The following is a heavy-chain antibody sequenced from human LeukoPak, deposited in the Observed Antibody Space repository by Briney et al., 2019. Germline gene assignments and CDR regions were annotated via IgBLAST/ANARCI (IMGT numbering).Heavy chain of an antibody. CDR1: AFTFSSYG. Sequence: GGSLRLSCAASAFTFSSYGMSWVRQAPGKGLEWVSAISGSGYSTYYADSVKGRFTISRDNSKNTLYLQMNSLRAEDTAVYYCAKYYGDDPDYYYYMDVWGKGTTVTISS. CDR3: AKYYGDDPDYYYYMDV. V-gene: IGHV3-23*01. CDR2: ISGSGYST. D-gene: IGHD4-17*01. J-gene: IGHJ6*03.